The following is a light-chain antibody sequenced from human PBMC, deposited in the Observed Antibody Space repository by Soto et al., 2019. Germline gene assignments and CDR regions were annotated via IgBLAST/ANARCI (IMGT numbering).Light chain of an antibody. CDR1: SSNIGAPYD. CDR2: GNK. V-gene: IGLV1-40*01. Sequence: QSALTQPPSVSGAPGQRVIISCSGSSSNIGAPYDVNWYRQLPGTAPKLLIYGNKNRPSGVPDRFSGSKSGTSASLAITGLQAEDEADYYCQSYDSSLSGYVFGAGTKLTVL. CDR3: QSYDSSLSGYV. J-gene: IGLJ1*01.